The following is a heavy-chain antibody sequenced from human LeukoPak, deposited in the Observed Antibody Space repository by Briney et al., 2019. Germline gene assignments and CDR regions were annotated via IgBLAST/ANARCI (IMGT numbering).Heavy chain of an antibody. J-gene: IGHJ5*02. Sequence: GGSLRLSCAASGFTFSSYEMNWVRQAPGKGLEWVSSISSRSSYIYYADSVKGRFTISRDNAKNSLYLQMNSLRAEDTAVYYCARRGSQGPFDPWGRGTLVTVSS. V-gene: IGHV3-21*01. CDR1: GFTFSSYE. D-gene: IGHD3-10*01. CDR3: ARRGSQGPFDP. CDR2: ISSRSSYI.